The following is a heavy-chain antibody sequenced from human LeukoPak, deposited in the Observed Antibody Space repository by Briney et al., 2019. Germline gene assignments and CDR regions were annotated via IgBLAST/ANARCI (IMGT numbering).Heavy chain of an antibody. CDR2: ISGSGDST. V-gene: IGHV3-23*01. CDR1: GFTFSSYA. D-gene: IGHD3-22*01. CDR3: AKDLGSSGYYY. J-gene: IGHJ4*02. Sequence: GGSLRLSCAASGFTFSSYAMSWVRQAPGKGLEWVSAISGSGDSTYYADSVKGRFTISRDNSKNTLYLQMNSLRAEDTAVYYCAKDLGSSGYYYWGQGTLVTVSS.